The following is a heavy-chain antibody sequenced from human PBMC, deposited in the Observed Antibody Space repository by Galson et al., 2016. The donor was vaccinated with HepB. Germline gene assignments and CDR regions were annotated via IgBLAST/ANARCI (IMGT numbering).Heavy chain of an antibody. CDR2: IYSGGST. CDR3: AKDKWGRAVAGQFDP. CDR1: GFTVSTNY. V-gene: IGHV3-53*01. J-gene: IGHJ5*02. D-gene: IGHD6-19*01. Sequence: SLRLSCAASGFTVSTNYMSWVRQAPGKGLEWVSVIYSGGSTHYADSVKGRFTVSRDNSKNTLYLQMNSLRAEDTAVYYCAKDKWGRAVAGQFDPWGQGTLVTVSA.